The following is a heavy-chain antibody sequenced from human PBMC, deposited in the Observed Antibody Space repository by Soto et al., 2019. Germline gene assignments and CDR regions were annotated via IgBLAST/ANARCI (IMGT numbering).Heavy chain of an antibody. V-gene: IGHV4-39*01. CDR2: IYYSGGT. CDR1: GGSVSSRSYH. D-gene: IGHD5-12*01. CDR3: ARHQLVALDVYIVAPGWFDP. J-gene: IGHJ5*02. Sequence: SETLSLTCTVSGGSVSSRSYHWGWIRQPPGKGLEWIGSIYYSGGTYYNPSLNSRVTISVDTSKNQFSLKLSSVTAADTAVYYCARHQLVALDVYIVAPGWFDPWGQGTLVTVSS.